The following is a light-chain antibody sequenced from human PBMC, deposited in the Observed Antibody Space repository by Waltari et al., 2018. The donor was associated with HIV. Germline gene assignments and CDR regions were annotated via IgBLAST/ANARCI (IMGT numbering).Light chain of an antibody. Sequence: EIVMTQSPATLSVSPGERASQSINTNFAWYQQKHGQAPRLLIYGASTRATDIPARFSGGGSGTEFTLTISSLQSEDFAVYYCQQYYNWPRTFGQGTKVEIK. J-gene: IGKJ1*01. CDR3: QQYYNWPRT. V-gene: IGKV3-15*01. CDR1: QSINTN. CDR2: GAS.